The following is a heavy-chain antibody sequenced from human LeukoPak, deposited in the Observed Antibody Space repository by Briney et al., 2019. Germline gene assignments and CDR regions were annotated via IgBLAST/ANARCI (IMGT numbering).Heavy chain of an antibody. Sequence: GGSLRLSCAASGFTFSTYWMTWVRQAPGKGLEWVANTNQGGSEKHYVDSVKGRISISRDNAKSSLYLQMNSLRAEDTAVYYCVRVFRDYLEAFDIWGQGTMVTVSS. J-gene: IGHJ3*02. CDR3: VRVFRDYLEAFDI. CDR1: GFTFSTYW. CDR2: TNQGGSEK. V-gene: IGHV3-7*01. D-gene: IGHD4-11*01.